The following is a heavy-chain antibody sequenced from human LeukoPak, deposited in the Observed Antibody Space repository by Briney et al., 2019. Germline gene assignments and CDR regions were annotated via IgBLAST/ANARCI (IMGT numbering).Heavy chain of an antibody. CDR3: ASSIAAADFSDY. D-gene: IGHD6-13*01. CDR2: IIPTFGTA. CDR1: GGTFSSYA. Sequence: ASVKVSCKASGGTFSSYAISWVRQAPGQGLEWMGGIIPTFGTANYAQKFQGRVTITADESTSTAYMELSSLRSEDTAVYYCASSIAAADFSDYWGQGTLVTVSS. J-gene: IGHJ4*02. V-gene: IGHV1-69*13.